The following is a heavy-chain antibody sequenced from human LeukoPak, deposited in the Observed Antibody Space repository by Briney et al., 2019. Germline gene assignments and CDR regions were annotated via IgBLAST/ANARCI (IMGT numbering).Heavy chain of an antibody. CDR1: GSSISSLYW. CDR2: VYYSGST. D-gene: IGHD3-22*01. V-gene: IGHV4-28*01. CDR3: AKTRDRDTYYFDN. Sequence: PSDTLSLTCDVSGSSISSLYWRGWIRQPPGKGLEWIGYVYYSGSTYYNPSLKSRISMSVDTSKRQFSLKLSSVTAVDTAVYYCAKTRDRDTYYFDNWGQGILVTVSS. J-gene: IGHJ4*02.